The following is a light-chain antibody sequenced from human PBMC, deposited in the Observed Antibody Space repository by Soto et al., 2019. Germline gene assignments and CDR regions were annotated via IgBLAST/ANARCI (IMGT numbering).Light chain of an antibody. Sequence: IVLKQSPGTLSLSPGERATLSCRASQSVSSSYLAWYQQKPGQAPRLLIYGASSRATGIPDRFSGSGSGTDFTLTISRLEPEDFAVYYCQQYGSSPCTFGQGTKV. CDR3: QQYGSSPCT. J-gene: IGKJ1*01. CDR1: QSVSSSY. V-gene: IGKV3-20*01. CDR2: GAS.